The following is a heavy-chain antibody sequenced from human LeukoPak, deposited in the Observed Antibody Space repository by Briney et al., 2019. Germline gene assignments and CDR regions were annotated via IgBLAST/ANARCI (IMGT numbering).Heavy chain of an antibody. CDR1: GFTFSSYA. D-gene: IGHD1-7*01. Sequence: QPGGSLRLSCAASGFTFSSYAMSWVRQAPGKGLEWVSAISGSGGSTYYADSVKGRFTISRDNSKNTLYLQMNSLRAEDTAVYYCAKVPNTNWNYGTQKRVVPNAGDQAYWGQGTLVTVSS. V-gene: IGHV3-23*01. CDR2: ISGSGGST. CDR3: AKVPNTNWNYGTQKRVVPNAGDQAY. J-gene: IGHJ4*02.